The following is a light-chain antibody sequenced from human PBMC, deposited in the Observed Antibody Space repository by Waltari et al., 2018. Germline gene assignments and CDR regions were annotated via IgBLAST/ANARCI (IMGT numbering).Light chain of an antibody. CDR1: PGAVTSGHY. V-gene: IGLV7-46*01. CDR3: FLSYSGAVI. Sequence: QAVVTQEPSLPVSPGRTVNHTCGSSPGAVTSGHYPYWFQQKPGQAPRTLIYDTSNKHSWTPARFSGSLLGGKAALTLSGAQPEDEANYYCFLSYSGAVIFGGGTKLTVL. CDR2: DTS. J-gene: IGLJ2*01.